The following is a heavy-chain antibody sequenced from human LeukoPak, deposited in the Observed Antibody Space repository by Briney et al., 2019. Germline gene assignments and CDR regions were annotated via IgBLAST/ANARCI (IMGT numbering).Heavy chain of an antibody. CDR2: KNPNSGNT. CDR3: ASTEKIVERARNGCYFDY. V-gene: IGHV1-8*03. J-gene: IGHJ4*02. Sequence: SVKVSHKASGYTLPRYYNNWVRQATPKALEWVGWKNPNSGNTGYAQKLQGRDSIHRNTSKSTAYMELSSLRSADAAVYYCASTEKIVERARNGCYFDYWGQGTLVTVSS. D-gene: IGHD5-24*01. CDR1: GYTLPRYY.